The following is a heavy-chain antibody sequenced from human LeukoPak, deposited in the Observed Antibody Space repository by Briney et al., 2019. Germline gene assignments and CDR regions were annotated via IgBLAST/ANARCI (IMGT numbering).Heavy chain of an antibody. V-gene: IGHV4-38-2*01. CDR3: ARPPSGYSSGWYYFDY. CDR2: IYHSGST. J-gene: IGHJ4*02. Sequence: PSETLSLTCAVSGYSISSGYYWGWIRQPPGKGLEWIGSIYHSGSTYYNPSLKSRVTISVDTSKNQFSLKLSSVTAADTAVYYCARPPSGYSSGWYYFDYWGQGTLVTVSS. D-gene: IGHD6-19*01. CDR1: GYSISSGYY.